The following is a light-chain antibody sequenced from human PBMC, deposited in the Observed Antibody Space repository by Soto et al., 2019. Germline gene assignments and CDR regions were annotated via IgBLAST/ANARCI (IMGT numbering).Light chain of an antibody. J-gene: IGKJ2*01. CDR2: AAS. V-gene: IGKV1-39*01. Sequence: DIQMTQSPSSLSASVGDRVTITCRASRSITNYLNWYQQKPGKAPNLLIYAASSLQSGVSSRFSGSGSGTDFTLTISSLQPEDSAIYYCHQSYSTPYTFGQGTKLQIK. CDR1: RSITNY. CDR3: HQSYSTPYT.